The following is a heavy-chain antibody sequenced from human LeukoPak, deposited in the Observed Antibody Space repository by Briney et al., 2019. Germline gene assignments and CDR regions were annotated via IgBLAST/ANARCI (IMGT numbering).Heavy chain of an antibody. CDR3: ASTFRTSGSYFSWFDP. V-gene: IGHV1-69*05. J-gene: IGHJ5*02. CDR1: GGTFSSYA. Sequence: SVKVSCKASGGTFSSYAISWVRQAPGQGLEWMGGIIPIFGTANYAQKFQGRVTITTDESTSTAYMELSSLRSEDTAVYYCASTFRTSGSYFSWFDPWGRGTLVTVSS. D-gene: IGHD1-26*01. CDR2: IIPIFGTA.